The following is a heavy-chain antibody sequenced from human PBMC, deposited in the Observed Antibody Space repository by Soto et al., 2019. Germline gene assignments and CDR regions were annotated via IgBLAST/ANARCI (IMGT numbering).Heavy chain of an antibody. V-gene: IGHV3-53*01. D-gene: IGHD3-22*01. Sequence: EVQLVESGGGFILPGGSLRLSCAASECTVSTSYMTWVRQAPGKGLEWVSVIYSGGSTYYADSVKGRFTISRDNSKNTLYLKMNSLRAEDTAVYYCARGLGRGYYDNSDYFHLDYFGQGTLVTASS. CDR3: ARGLGRGYYDNSDYFHLDY. J-gene: IGHJ4*02. CDR2: IYSGGST. CDR1: ECTVSTSY.